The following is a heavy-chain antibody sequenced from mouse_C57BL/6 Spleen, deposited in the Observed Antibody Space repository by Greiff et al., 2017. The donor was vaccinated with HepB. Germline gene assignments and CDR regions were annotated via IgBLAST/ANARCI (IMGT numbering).Heavy chain of an antibody. Sequence: QVQLQQSGAELVMPGASVKLSCKASGYTFTSYWMHWVKQRPGQGLEWIGEIDPSDSYTNYNQKFKGKSTLTVDKSSSTAYMQLSSLTSEDSAVYYCARGQLRLREAWFAYWGQGTLVTVSA. J-gene: IGHJ3*01. CDR1: GYTFTSYW. D-gene: IGHD3-2*02. CDR2: IDPSDSYT. V-gene: IGHV1-69*01. CDR3: ARGQLRLREAWFAY.